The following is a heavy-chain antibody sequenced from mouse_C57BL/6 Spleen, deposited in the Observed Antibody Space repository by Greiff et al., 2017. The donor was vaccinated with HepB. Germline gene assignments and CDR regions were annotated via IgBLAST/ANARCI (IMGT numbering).Heavy chain of an antibody. V-gene: IGHV3-6*01. CDR2: ISYDGSN. CDR1: GYSITSGYY. CDR3: AREGTVVGFDY. D-gene: IGHD1-1*01. J-gene: IGHJ2*01. Sequence: EVQLQESGPGLVKPSQSLSLTCSVTGYSITSGYYWNWIRQFPGNKLEWMGYISYDGSNNYNPSLKNRISITRDTSKNQFFLKLNSVTTEDTATYYCAREGTVVGFDYWGQGTTLTVSS.